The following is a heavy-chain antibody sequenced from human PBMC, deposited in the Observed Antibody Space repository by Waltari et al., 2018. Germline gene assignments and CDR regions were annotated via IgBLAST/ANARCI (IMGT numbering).Heavy chain of an antibody. CDR3: ATYIGASIGTAAFDV. V-gene: IGHV4-39*01. D-gene: IGHD5-12*01. Sequence: QLQLQESGPGLLQPSETLSLTCSVSGGSIITDRHYWGWIRQPPGQGLEWIGTVSYNGATYSSPSLKSRVTLSRDTSKNQLSLTLGSVTATDTAVYYCATYIGASIGTAAFDVWGQGTLVSVSS. CDR1: GGSIITDRHY. J-gene: IGHJ3*01. CDR2: VSYNGAT.